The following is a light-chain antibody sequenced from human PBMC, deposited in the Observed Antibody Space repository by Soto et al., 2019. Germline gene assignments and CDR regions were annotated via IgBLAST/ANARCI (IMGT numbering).Light chain of an antibody. J-gene: IGKJ2*01. CDR2: AAS. CDR3: QQCYRSPPT. CDR1: QSISNY. Sequence: DVQMTQSPSPLSASVGDRVTSTCRASQSISNYLTWYQQKPGKAPQLLIYAASSLQSGVPSRFSDSGVGTDFALTISRLQPEDIATYYCQQCYRSPPTFGQGTQLQIK. V-gene: IGKV1-39*01.